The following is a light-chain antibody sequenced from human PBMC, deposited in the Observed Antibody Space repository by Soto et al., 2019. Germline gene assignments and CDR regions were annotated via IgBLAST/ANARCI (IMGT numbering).Light chain of an antibody. CDR3: QQSYSSPPT. V-gene: IGKV1-39*01. CDR1: QSISNH. CDR2: AAS. J-gene: IGKJ1*01. Sequence: DIQMTQSPTSLSASVEDRVIITCRASQSISNHLHWYQQKPGKAPKLLIFAASSLQSGVPSRFSGSRSGRDFTLTIRSLQPEDFATYYCQQSYSSPPTFGQGTKVDIK.